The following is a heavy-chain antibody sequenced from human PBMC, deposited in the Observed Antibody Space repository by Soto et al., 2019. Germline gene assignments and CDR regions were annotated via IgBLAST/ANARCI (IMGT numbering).Heavy chain of an antibody. J-gene: IGHJ4*02. CDR3: GTNIYIDS. CDR1: GFTFISYW. V-gene: IGHV3-74*01. CDR2: IDSDGVTK. Sequence: GGSLILSCVTSGFTFISYWMHWVRQAPGKGLVWVSRIDSDGVTKDYADSVKGRFTISRDNAKNTLYLQMNSLRADGTGLYYCGTNIYIDSWGQGTLVTVSS. D-gene: IGHD3-10*01.